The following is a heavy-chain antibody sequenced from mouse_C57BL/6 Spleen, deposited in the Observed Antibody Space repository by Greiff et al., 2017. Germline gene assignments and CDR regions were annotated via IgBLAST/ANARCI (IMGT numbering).Heavy chain of an antibody. V-gene: IGHV1-61*01. CDR3: ARNGYGVDAMDY. Sequence: QVQLQQPGAELVRPGSSVKLSCKASGYTFTSYWMDWVKQRHGKGLEWIGNIYPSDSETHYNQKFKDKATLTVDKSSSTAYMELSSLTSEDSAVFYCARNGYGVDAMDYWGQGTSVTGSS. CDR1: GYTFTSYW. D-gene: IGHD2-2*01. J-gene: IGHJ4*01. CDR2: IYPSDSET.